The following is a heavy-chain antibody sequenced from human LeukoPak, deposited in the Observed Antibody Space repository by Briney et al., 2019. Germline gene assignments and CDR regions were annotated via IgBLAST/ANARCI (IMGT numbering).Heavy chain of an antibody. Sequence: ASVKVSRKASGGTFSSYAISWVRQAPGQGLEWMGGIIPIFGTANYAQKFQGRVTITTDESTSTAYMELSSLRSEDTAVYYCARGGSSSWSSPFDYWGQGTLVTVSS. D-gene: IGHD6-13*01. V-gene: IGHV1-69*05. J-gene: IGHJ4*02. CDR1: GGTFSSYA. CDR3: ARGGSSSWSSPFDY. CDR2: IIPIFGTA.